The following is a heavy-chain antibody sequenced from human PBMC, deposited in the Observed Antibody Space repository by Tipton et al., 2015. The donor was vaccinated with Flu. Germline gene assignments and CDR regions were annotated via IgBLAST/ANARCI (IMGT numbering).Heavy chain of an antibody. D-gene: IGHD5-12*01. CDR2: IYRGGTT. CDR1: GFAFNTYA. V-gene: IGHV3-66*02. CDR3: ATLGNSGTDGFDI. J-gene: IGHJ3*02. Sequence: SLRLSCATSGFAFNTYAMGWVRQAPGKGLQWVSVIYRGGTTYVADSVKGRCTISRDNSKNTLYLQWNSLTTEDTAVYYCATLGNSGTDGFDIWGQGTMVTISS.